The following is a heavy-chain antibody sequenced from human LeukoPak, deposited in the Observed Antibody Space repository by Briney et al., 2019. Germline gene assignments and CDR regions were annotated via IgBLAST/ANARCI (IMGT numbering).Heavy chain of an antibody. V-gene: IGHV3-73*01. CDR1: GFVFSGSA. J-gene: IGHJ4*02. Sequence: GGSLRHSCAASGFVFSGSAMHWVRQTSGKGLEWIGRSRSKVYSYATEYAASVKGRFTISRDDSKNTAYLQMNSLKTEDTAVYYCTRRDDYSNYIDYWGQGTLVTVSS. CDR2: SRSKVYSYAT. CDR3: TRRDDYSNYIDY. D-gene: IGHD4-11*01.